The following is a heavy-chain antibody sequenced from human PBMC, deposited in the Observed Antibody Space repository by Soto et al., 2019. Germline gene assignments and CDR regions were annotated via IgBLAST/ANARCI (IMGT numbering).Heavy chain of an antibody. CDR2: IYYSGST. CDR3: AREVIVVVPATNYYYYYMDV. D-gene: IGHD2-2*01. J-gene: IGHJ6*03. V-gene: IGHV4-31*03. Sequence: SETLSLTCTVSGGSISSGGYYWSWIRQHPGKGLEWIGYIYYSGSTYYNPSLKSRVTISVDTSKNQFSLKLSSVTAADTAVYYCAREVIVVVPATNYYYYYMDVWGKGTTVTVSS. CDR1: GGSISSGGYY.